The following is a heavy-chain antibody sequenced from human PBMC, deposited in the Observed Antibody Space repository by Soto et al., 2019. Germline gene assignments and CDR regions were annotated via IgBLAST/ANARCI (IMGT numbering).Heavy chain of an antibody. Sequence: ASVKVACKTSGYTFTGYYLNWVRQAPGRGLEWVGWINPKTGDTNNAQKFQGRVTMTTDTSISTGYMELSGLKSDDTAVYYCVTGDHLVRWGQGTRVTVSA. J-gene: IGHJ4*02. CDR2: INPKTGDT. CDR1: GYTFTGYY. D-gene: IGHD6-6*01. CDR3: VTGDHLVR. V-gene: IGHV1-2*02.